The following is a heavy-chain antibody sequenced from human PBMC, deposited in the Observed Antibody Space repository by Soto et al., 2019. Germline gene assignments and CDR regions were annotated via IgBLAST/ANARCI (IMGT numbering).Heavy chain of an antibody. CDR2: ISYSGRT. D-gene: IGHD3-22*01. J-gene: IGHJ4*02. Sequence: SETLSLTCSVSGGSINNRTYYWGWIRQPPGKGLEWIGSISYSGRTYDNPSLKSRVTISSDTSNNQFSLKLSSVTAADTAVYYCARQQYYDSRGLFDYWSQGTLVTVSS. CDR1: GGSINNRTYY. CDR3: ARQQYYDSRGLFDY. V-gene: IGHV4-39*01.